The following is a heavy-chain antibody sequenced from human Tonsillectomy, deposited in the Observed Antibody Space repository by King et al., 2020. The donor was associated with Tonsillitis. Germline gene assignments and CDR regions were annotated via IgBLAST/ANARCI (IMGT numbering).Heavy chain of an antibody. Sequence: VQLVESGGGLVQPGGSLRLSCAASGFTFSSYGMNWVRQAPGKGLEWVSYISSSSSTIYYADALKGRFTISRDNAKNSLYLQMNSLRAEDTAVYYCARDSTYYDFWSGYYTAYYFDYWGQGNLVTVSS. CDR3: ARDSTYYDFWSGYYTAYYFDY. D-gene: IGHD3-3*01. CDR2: ISSSSSTI. V-gene: IGHV3-48*04. CDR1: GFTFSSYG. J-gene: IGHJ4*02.